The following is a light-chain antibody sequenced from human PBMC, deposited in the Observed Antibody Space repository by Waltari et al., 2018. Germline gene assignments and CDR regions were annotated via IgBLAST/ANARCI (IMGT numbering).Light chain of an antibody. CDR1: ESLLHSDGKTY. V-gene: IGKV2D-29*01. J-gene: IGKJ4*01. CDR2: EVS. Sequence: DIVMTQTPLSLSVTPGQPASISCQSSESLLHSDGKTYLYWYVQGPGQPPHLLIYEVSNRFSGVPDTVSGSGSGTDFTLKISRVEAGDVGVYYCMQNIQFPLTHGGGTKVEI. CDR3: MQNIQFPLT.